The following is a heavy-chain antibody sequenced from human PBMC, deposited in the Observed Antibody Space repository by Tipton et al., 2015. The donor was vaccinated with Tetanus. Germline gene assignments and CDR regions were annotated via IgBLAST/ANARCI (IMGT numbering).Heavy chain of an antibody. J-gene: IGHJ4*02. CDR2: IYYSGST. V-gene: IGHV4-31*03. CDR3: ARDQARGARGWNYFDY. Sequence: GLVKPSQTLSLTCTVSGGSISSGGYYWSWIRQHPGKGLEWIGDIYYSGSTYYNPSLKSRVTISVDTSKNQFSLQLNSVTAADTAVYYCARDQARGARGWNYFDYWGQGSLVTVSS. CDR1: GGSISSGGYY. D-gene: IGHD1-26*01.